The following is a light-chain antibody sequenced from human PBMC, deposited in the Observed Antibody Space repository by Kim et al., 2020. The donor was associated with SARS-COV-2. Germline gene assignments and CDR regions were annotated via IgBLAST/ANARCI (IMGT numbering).Light chain of an antibody. J-gene: IGKJ2*01. CDR1: QSVNSD. CDR2: DAS. CDR3: QQFHHWPDT. V-gene: IGKV3-15*01. Sequence: EIVMTQSPATLSVSPGERATLSCRASQSVNSDVAWYQQKAGQAPRLLIHDASTRATGIPARFSGSGSGTEFTLTISSPQSQDSAVYYCQQFHHWPDTFGQGTKLEI.